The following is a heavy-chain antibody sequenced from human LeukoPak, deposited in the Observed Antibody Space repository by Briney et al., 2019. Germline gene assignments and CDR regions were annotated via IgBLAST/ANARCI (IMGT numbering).Heavy chain of an antibody. J-gene: IGHJ4*02. Sequence: GGSLRLSCAASGFPFNAYWMTWVRQAPGKGLEWVANIRQDGDTKYYVDSVKGRFTISRDNAMDSLYLQMNSLRAEDTAIYYCARSLPYGTTWYGRSDFWGQGTLVTVSS. CDR1: GFPFNAYW. CDR3: ARSLPYGTTWYGRSDF. CDR2: IRQDGDTK. V-gene: IGHV3-7*03. D-gene: IGHD6-13*01.